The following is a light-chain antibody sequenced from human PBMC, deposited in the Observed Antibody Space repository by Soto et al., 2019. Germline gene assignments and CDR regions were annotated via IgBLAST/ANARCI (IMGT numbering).Light chain of an antibody. Sequence: IQLTQSPSSLSASVGGRFTITCRASQSISSWLAWYQQKPGKAPKLLXYDASSLQSGVPSRFSGSGSGTEFTLTISSLQPDDFATYYCQQYNSYQWTFGQGTKVDIK. CDR1: QSISSW. V-gene: IGKV1-5*01. CDR3: QQYNSYQWT. J-gene: IGKJ1*01. CDR2: DAS.